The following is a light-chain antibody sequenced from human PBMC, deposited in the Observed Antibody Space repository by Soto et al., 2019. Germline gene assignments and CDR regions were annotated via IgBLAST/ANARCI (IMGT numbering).Light chain of an antibody. CDR3: QQYNSYSPLT. Sequence: DIQMTQSPSSLSASVGDRVTITCRASQSIRSCLAWYQQKPEKAPKLLIYDASSLESGVPSRFSGSGSGTEFTLTISSLQPDDFATYYCQQYNSYSPLTFGGGTKVEIK. CDR2: DAS. CDR1: QSIRSC. V-gene: IGKV1-5*01. J-gene: IGKJ4*01.